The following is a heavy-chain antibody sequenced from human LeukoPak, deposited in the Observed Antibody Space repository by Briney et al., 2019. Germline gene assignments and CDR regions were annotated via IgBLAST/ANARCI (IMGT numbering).Heavy chain of an antibody. J-gene: IGHJ1*01. CDR1: GGSISPYY. D-gene: IGHD3-10*01. V-gene: IGHV4-39*07. Sequence: PSETLSLTCTVSGGSISPYYWGWIRQPPGKGLEWIGSIYYSGSTYYNPSLKSRVTISVDTSKNQFSLKLSSVTAADTAVYYCASPPITMVRGVIMQYFQHWGQGTLVTVSS. CDR3: ASPPITMVRGVIMQYFQH. CDR2: IYYSGST.